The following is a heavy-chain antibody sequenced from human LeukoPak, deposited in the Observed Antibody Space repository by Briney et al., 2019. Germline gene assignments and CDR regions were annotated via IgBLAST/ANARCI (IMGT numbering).Heavy chain of an antibody. V-gene: IGHV4-4*02. J-gene: IGHJ4*02. Sequence: SGTLSLTCAVSGGSISSSNWWSWVRQPPGKGLEWNGEIYHSGSTNYNPSLKSRVTISVDKSKNQFSLKLSSVTAADTAVYYCARGDYYGSGSYYFDYWGQGTLVTVSS. CDR3: ARGDYYGSGSYYFDY. CDR1: GGSISSSNW. CDR2: IYHSGST. D-gene: IGHD3-10*01.